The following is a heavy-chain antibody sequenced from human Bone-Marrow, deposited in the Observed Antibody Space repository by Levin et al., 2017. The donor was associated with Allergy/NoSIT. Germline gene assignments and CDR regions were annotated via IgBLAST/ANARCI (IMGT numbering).Heavy chain of an antibody. Sequence: GGSLRLSCAASGFTFSDYYMSWIRQAPGRGLEWVSYISSSGSTIYYADSVKGRFTISRESGKASRYLQMNSLRAEDTAVYYCARNPLTTGTTLNWFDPWGQGTLVTVSS. CDR2: ISSSGSTI. D-gene: IGHD1/OR15-1a*01. CDR3: ARNPLTTGTTLNWFDP. J-gene: IGHJ5*02. V-gene: IGHV3-11*01. CDR1: GFTFSDYY.